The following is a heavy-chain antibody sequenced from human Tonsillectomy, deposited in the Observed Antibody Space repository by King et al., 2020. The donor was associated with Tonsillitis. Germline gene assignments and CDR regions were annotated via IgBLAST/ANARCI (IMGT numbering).Heavy chain of an antibody. J-gene: IGHJ4*02. CDR2: IQSDGSRP. V-gene: IGHV3-30*18. CDR1: GFTFSTYG. Sequence: VQLVESGGGVVQPGRSLRLSCTASGFTFSTYGMHWVRQAPGKGLEWAAAIQSDGSRPYYADSVKGRFTISRDDSKSTLYLQMESLRAEDTAVYYCAKDSTYSSGWYPVGNWGQGTLVTVSS. CDR3: AKDSTYSSGWYPVGN. D-gene: IGHD6-19*01.